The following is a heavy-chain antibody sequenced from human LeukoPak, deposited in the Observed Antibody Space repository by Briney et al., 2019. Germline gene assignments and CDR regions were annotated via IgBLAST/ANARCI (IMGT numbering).Heavy chain of an antibody. V-gene: IGHV4-39*01. D-gene: IGHD3-10*01. CDR2: IYYSGST. CDR3: ATYYGSGSYGKYNWFDP. CDR1: GGSISSSSYY. J-gene: IGHJ5*02. Sequence: SETLSLTCTVSGGSISSSSYYWGWIRQPPGKGLEWIGSIYYSGSTYYNPSHKSRVTISVDTSKNQFSLKLSSVTAADTAVYYCATYYGSGSYGKYNWFDPWGQGTLVTVSS.